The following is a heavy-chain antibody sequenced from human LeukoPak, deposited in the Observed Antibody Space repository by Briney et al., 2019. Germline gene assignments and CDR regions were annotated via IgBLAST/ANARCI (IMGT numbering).Heavy chain of an antibody. D-gene: IGHD1-20*01. CDR3: ARVRGRYNWNYCDF. J-gene: IGHJ4*02. V-gene: IGHV1-2*02. Sequence: ASVKVSCKASGYTFTSYGISWVRQAPGQGLEWMGWINPNSGGTYFAPKFQGRVTMTRDTSISTAYMELSRLRSDDTAVYYCARVRGRYNWNYCDFWGQGTLVTVSS. CDR2: INPNSGGT. CDR1: GYTFTSYG.